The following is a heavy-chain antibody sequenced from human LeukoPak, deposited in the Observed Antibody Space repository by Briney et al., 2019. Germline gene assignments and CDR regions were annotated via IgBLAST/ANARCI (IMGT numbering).Heavy chain of an antibody. CDR2: IYYSGST. Sequence: SETLSLTCTVSGGSISSYYWSWIRQPPGKGLEWIGYIYYSGSTNYNPSLKGRVTISVDTSKNQFSLKLSSVTAADTAVYYCARDYYGSGSYPHYYYYGMDVWGQGTTVTVSS. CDR3: ARDYYGSGSYPHYYYYGMDV. V-gene: IGHV4-59*01. CDR1: GGSISSYY. D-gene: IGHD3-10*01. J-gene: IGHJ6*02.